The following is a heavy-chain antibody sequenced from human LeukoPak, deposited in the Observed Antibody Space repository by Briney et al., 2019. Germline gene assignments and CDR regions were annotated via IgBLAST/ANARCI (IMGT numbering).Heavy chain of an antibody. J-gene: IGHJ3*02. CDR2: ISYDGSNK. Sequence: QPGGSLRLSCAASGFTFSSYAMHWVRQAPGKGLEWVAVISYDGSNKYYADSAKGRFTISRDNSKNTLYLQMNSLRAEDTAVYYCARDYLSVLERALVVVTAILGKDAFDIWGQGTMVTVSS. D-gene: IGHD2-21*02. V-gene: IGHV3-30*04. CDR3: ARDYLSVLERALVVVTAILGKDAFDI. CDR1: GFTFSSYA.